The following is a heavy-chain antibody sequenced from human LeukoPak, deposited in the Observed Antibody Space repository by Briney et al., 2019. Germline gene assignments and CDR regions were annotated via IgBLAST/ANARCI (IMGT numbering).Heavy chain of an antibody. J-gene: IGHJ4*02. V-gene: IGHV3-15*01. D-gene: IGHD3-10*01. CDR3: TTVLLWFGELFY. CDR2: IKSKTDGWTT. Sequence: GGSLRLSCAASGFTFSNAWMSWVRQAPGKGLEWVGRIKSKTDGWTTDYAAPVKGRFTISRDDSKNTLYLQMNSLKTEDTAVYYCTTVLLWFGELFYWGQGTLVTVSS. CDR1: GFTFSNAW.